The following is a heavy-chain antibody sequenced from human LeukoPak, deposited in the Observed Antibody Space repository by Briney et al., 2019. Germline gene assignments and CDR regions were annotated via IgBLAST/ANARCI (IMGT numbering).Heavy chain of an antibody. J-gene: IGHJ3*02. CDR1: GGSISSGGYY. D-gene: IGHD3-22*01. Sequence: SETLSLTCTVSGGSISSGGYYWSWIRQHPGKGLEWIVYIYYSGSTYYNPSLKSRVTISVDTSKNQFSLKLSSVTAADTAVYYCARDVHYYDSSGPYASAFDIWGQGTMVTVSS. CDR2: IYYSGST. V-gene: IGHV4-31*03. CDR3: ARDVHYYDSSGPYASAFDI.